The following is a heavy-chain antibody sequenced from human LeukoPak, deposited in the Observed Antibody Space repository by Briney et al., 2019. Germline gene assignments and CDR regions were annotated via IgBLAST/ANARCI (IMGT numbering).Heavy chain of an antibody. V-gene: IGHV3-30*02. Sequence: GGSLRLSCAASGFTFSSYGMHWVRQAPGKGLEWVAFIRYDGSNKYYAESVKGRFTISRDNSDNTLYLQMNSLRTEDTAVYYCAKRETSSATWINCFDPWGQGTLVTVAS. CDR1: GFTFSSYG. CDR3: AKRETSSATWINCFDP. D-gene: IGHD2-2*03. J-gene: IGHJ5*02. CDR2: IRYDGSNK.